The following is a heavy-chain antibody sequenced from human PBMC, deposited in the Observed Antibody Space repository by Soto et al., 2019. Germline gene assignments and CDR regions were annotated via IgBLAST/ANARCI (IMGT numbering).Heavy chain of an antibody. D-gene: IGHD6-6*01. J-gene: IGHJ6*02. CDR1: GFTFRTYG. V-gene: IGHV3-30*18. CDR3: AKVIRADSTSSNFYYYSGLDV. Sequence: QVQLVESGGGVVQPGRSLRLSCAASGFTFRTYGMHWVRQAQGQGLEWLAVISNTGINTYYADSVKGRLTISRDNSRDTLFLQRNSLRCEDTAIYYCAKVIRADSTSSNFYYYSGLDVWGQGTTVTVSS. CDR2: ISNTGINT.